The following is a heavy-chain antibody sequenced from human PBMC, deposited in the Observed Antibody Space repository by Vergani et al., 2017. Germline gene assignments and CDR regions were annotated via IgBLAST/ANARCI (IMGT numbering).Heavy chain of an antibody. V-gene: IGHV3-23*04. D-gene: IGHD4-11*01. J-gene: IGHJ4*02. CDR3: AREMSNEGFDY. Sequence: EVQVVETGGGLVQPGGSLRLSCEASGFSFPGYAMSWVRQAPGKGLEWVSSVSGSSATPYYADSVKGRFTISRDNAKNSLFLQMSSLKVEDTGVYYCAREMSNEGFDYWGQGTRVTVS. CDR2: VSGSSATP. CDR1: GFSFPGYA.